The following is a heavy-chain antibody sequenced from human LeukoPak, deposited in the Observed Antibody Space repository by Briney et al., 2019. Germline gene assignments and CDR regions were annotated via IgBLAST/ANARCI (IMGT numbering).Heavy chain of an antibody. Sequence: SETLSLTCTIFGDSVSRSDSYWDWIRQPPGKGREWIGTIYYSGRTYYSPSLKSRVTLSVDMSNNQFSLTLSSVTAADTALYFCARRRYYDSSGYLEWGQGTLVTVSS. V-gene: IGHV4-39*01. J-gene: IGHJ1*01. CDR3: ARRRYYDSSGYLE. CDR2: IYYSGRT. CDR1: GDSVSRSDSY. D-gene: IGHD3-22*01.